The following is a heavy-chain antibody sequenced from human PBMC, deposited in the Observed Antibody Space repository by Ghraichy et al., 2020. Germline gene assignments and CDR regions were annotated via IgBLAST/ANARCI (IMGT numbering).Heavy chain of an antibody. CDR3: ARVILVVGATTPDYMDV. CDR1: GFTFSSYS. D-gene: IGHD1-26*01. CDR2: ISSSSSTI. Sequence: GGSLRLSCAASGFTFSSYSMNWVRQAPGKGLEWVSYISSSSSTIYYADSVKGRFTISRDNAKNSLYLQMNSLRAEDTAVYYCARVILVVGATTPDYMDVWGKGTTVTVSS. J-gene: IGHJ6*03. V-gene: IGHV3-48*01.